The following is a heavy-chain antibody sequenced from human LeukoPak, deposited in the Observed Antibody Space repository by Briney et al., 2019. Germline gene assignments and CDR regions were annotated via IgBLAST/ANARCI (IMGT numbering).Heavy chain of an antibody. CDR1: GFTFSSYA. Sequence: GGSLRLSCAASGFTFSSYAMSWVRQAPGKGLEWVSTISGSGDNTYYADSVKGRFTFSRDNSKNTLYLQMNSLRAEGTAVYYCAKFSSGWYGYFDYWGQGTLVTVSS. D-gene: IGHD6-19*01. CDR2: ISGSGDNT. CDR3: AKFSSGWYGYFDY. V-gene: IGHV3-23*01. J-gene: IGHJ4*02.